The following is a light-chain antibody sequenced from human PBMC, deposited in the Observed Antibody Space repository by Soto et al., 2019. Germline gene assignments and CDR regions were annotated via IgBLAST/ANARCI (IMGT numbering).Light chain of an antibody. V-gene: IGKV1-5*03. CDR2: KAS. CDR3: QHYSAFSVT. J-gene: IGKJ1*01. CDR1: QTISSW. Sequence: DIQMTQSPSSLSASVGDRVTITCRASQTISSWLAWYQQKPGKAPKLLIYKASTLKSGVPSRFSGSGSVTEFTLTISSLQPDDFATYYCQHYSAFSVTFGQGTKVDI.